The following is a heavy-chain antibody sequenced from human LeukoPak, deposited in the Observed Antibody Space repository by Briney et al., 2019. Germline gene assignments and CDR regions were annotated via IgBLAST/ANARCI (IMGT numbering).Heavy chain of an antibody. Sequence: ASVKVSCKASGYTLTSYDINWVRQATGQGLEWMGWMNPNSGNTGYAQKFQGRVTMTRNTSISTAYMELSSLRSEDTAVYYCARVQEFGYDFWSGPTVFDPWGQGTLVTVSS. CDR3: ARVQEFGYDFWSGPTVFDP. J-gene: IGHJ5*02. D-gene: IGHD3-3*01. CDR2: MNPNSGNT. V-gene: IGHV1-8*01. CDR1: GYTLTSYD.